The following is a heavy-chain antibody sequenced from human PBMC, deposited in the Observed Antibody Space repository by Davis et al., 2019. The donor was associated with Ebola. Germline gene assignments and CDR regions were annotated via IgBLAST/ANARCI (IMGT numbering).Heavy chain of an antibody. V-gene: IGHV1-2*02. J-gene: IGHJ4*02. CDR1: GYTFTGYY. CDR2: INPNSGGT. D-gene: IGHD5-12*01. CDR3: ARVTGGYSGYADLAY. Sequence: ASVKVSCKASGYTFTGYYMHWVRQAPGQGLEWMGWINPNSGGTNYAQKFQGRVTMTRDTSISTAYMELSRLRSDDTAVYYCARVTGGYSGYADLAYWGQGTLVTVSS.